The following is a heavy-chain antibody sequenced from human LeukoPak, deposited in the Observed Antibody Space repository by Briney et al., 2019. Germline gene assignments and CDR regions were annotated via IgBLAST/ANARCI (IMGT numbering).Heavy chain of an antibody. D-gene: IGHD3-22*01. Sequence: PGGSLRLSCAASGFTFSSYSMNWVRQAPGKGLEWVSYISSSSRTIYYADSVKGRFTISRDNAKNSLYLQMNSLRAEDTAVYYCARGSHTTMIVVVITEYWGQGTLVTVSS. CDR2: ISSSSRTI. CDR1: GFTFSSYS. J-gene: IGHJ4*02. V-gene: IGHV3-48*01. CDR3: ARGSHTTMIVVVITEY.